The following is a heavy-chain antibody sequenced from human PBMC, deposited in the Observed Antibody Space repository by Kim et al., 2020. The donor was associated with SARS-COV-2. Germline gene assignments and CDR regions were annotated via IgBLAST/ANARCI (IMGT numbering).Heavy chain of an antibody. Sequence: GRFTISRDNSKNTLYLQMNRLRAEDTAVYYCAKGSWVRRMVRGQPEYFQHWGQGSLVTVSS. V-gene: IGHV3-30*02. D-gene: IGHD3-10*01. CDR3: AKGSWVRRMVRGQPEYFQH. J-gene: IGHJ1*01.